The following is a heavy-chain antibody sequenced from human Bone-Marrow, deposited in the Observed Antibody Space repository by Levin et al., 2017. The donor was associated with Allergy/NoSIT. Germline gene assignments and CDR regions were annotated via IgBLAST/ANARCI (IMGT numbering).Heavy chain of an antibody. Sequence: GGSLRLSCIVSGFIFSTYSMNWVRQAPGKGLEWVSYIKRDSESIYYADSVKGRFTISRDDAKNSLYLQMNSLRDEDTAVYYCVGGTSYFAFDLWGQGTMVTVSS. CDR3: VGGTSYFAFDL. J-gene: IGHJ3*01. CDR2: IKRDSESI. V-gene: IGHV3-48*02. CDR1: GFIFSTYS. D-gene: IGHD1-1*01.